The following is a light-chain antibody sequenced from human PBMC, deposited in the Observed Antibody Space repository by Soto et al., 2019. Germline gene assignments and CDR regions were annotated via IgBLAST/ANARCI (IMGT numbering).Light chain of an antibody. CDR3: MQALQTPLT. V-gene: IGKV2-28*01. CDR2: LGS. Sequence: EIVMTQSPVSLPVTPGEPASISCRSSQSLLYSDGNNYLAWYLQKPGQSPQLLIHLGSNRASGVPDRFSGSGSGTDFTLKISRVEAEDVGVYFCMQALQTPLTFGGGTKVELK. J-gene: IGKJ4*01. CDR1: QSLLYSDGNNY.